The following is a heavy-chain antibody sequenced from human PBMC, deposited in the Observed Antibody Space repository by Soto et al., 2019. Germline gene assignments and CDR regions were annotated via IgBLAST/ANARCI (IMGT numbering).Heavy chain of an antibody. CDR2: IYHSGST. CDR3: ARSYCRGGNCYSVSGWFDP. V-gene: IGHV4-4*02. CDR1: GGSISSNNW. J-gene: IGHJ5*02. D-gene: IGHD2-15*01. Sequence: QVQLQESGPGLVKPSGTLSLTCAVSGGSISSNNWWSWVRQPPGKGLEWIGEIYHSGSTNYNPSLKSRVTLSVDKSKNQFSLNLNSVTAADTAVYYCARSYCRGGNCYSVSGWFDPWGQGTLVTVSS.